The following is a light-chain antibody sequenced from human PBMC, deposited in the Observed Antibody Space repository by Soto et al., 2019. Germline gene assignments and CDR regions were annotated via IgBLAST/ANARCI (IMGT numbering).Light chain of an antibody. CDR1: QSVSSN. CDR2: GAS. J-gene: IGKJ3*01. CDR3: QQDNTWFT. Sequence: EIVMTQSPATLSVSPGERATLSCRASQSVSSNLAWYQQKTGQAPRLLIYGASTRATGIPARFSGSESGTQITLTTASQQSADVPAYGCQQDNTWFTFGPGPKVDSK. V-gene: IGKV3-15*01.